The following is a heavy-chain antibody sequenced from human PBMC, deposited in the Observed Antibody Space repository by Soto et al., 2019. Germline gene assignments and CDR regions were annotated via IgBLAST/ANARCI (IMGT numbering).Heavy chain of an antibody. Sequence: VGSLRLSCAAPGFTFSSYAMSWVRQAPGKGLEWISAISGSGGSTYYADSVKGRFTISRDNSKNTLYLQMNSLRAEDTAVFYCAKSNTVTTGPWGWGQGTLVTVSS. D-gene: IGHD4-17*01. CDR3: AKSNTVTTGPWG. J-gene: IGHJ4*02. V-gene: IGHV3-23*01. CDR1: GFTFSSYA. CDR2: ISGSGGST.